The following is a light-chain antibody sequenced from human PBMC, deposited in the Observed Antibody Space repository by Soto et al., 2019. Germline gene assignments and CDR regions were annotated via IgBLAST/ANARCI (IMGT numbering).Light chain of an antibody. CDR1: QSVLSSSNNTNY. CDR2: GAS. V-gene: IGKV4-1*01. Sequence: DIVMTQSPAALAVSLGGRATTNSKSSQSVLSSSNNTNYLAWYQQKPGQPPKRPIYGASTRESGVPDRFSGSGSGTDFTLSISSLQAEDVAVYYCQQHYSTPWTFGQGTKVEIK. J-gene: IGKJ1*01. CDR3: QQHYSTPWT.